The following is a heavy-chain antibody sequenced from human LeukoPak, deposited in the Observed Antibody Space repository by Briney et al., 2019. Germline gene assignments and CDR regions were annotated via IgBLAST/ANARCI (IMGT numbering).Heavy chain of an antibody. CDR3: ASESSSPTLYYGMDV. V-gene: IGHV3-48*03. CDR1: RFTFSSYE. J-gene: IGHJ6*02. CDR2: ISSSGSTI. Sequence: GGSLRLSCAASRFTFSSYEMNWDRQAPGKGLEWVSYISSSGSTIYYADSVRGRFTISRDNAKNSLYLQMNSLRAEDTAVYYCASESSSPTLYYGMDVWGQGTTVTVSS. D-gene: IGHD6-6*01.